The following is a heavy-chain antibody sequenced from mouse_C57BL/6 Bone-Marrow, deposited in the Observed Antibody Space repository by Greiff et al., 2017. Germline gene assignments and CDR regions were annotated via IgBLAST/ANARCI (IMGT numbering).Heavy chain of an antibody. V-gene: IGHV1-69*01. Sequence: QVQLQQPGAELVMPGASVKLSCKASGYTFTSYWMHWVKQRPGQGLEWIGEIDPSDSYTNYNQKFKGKSTLTVDKSSSTAYMQLSSLTSEDSAVYYCARGGAYYSNFYAMDYWGQGTSVTVSS. CDR3: ARGGAYYSNFYAMDY. D-gene: IGHD2-5*01. CDR1: GYTFTSYW. J-gene: IGHJ4*01. CDR2: IDPSDSYT.